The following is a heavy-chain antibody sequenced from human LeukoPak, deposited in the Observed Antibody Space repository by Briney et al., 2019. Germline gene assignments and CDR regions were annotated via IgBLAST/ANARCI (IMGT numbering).Heavy chain of an antibody. V-gene: IGHV1-8*03. CDR1: GYSFTAHY. J-gene: IGHJ4*02. Sequence: ASVKVSCRASGYSFTAHYIHWIRQAPGQGLEWMGWMNPISGNTGYAQKFQGRVTITADKSTSTAYMELSSLRSEDTAVYYCARGGLLYSGSYGTDYWGQGTLVTVSS. CDR2: MNPISGNT. CDR3: ARGGLLYSGSYGTDY. D-gene: IGHD1-26*01.